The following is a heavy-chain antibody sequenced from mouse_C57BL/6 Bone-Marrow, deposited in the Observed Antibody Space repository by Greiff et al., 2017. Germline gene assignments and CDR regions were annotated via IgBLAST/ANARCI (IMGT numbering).Heavy chain of an antibody. Sequence: QVQLKQSGAELVKPGASVKISCKASGYAFSSYWMNWVKQRPGKGLEWIGQIYPGDGDTNYNGKFKGEATLTADKSSSTAYMQLSSLTSEDSAVYFCARREDTWFAYWGQGTLVTVSA. CDR1: GYAFSSYW. J-gene: IGHJ3*01. CDR3: ARREDTWFAY. V-gene: IGHV1-80*01. CDR2: IYPGDGDT.